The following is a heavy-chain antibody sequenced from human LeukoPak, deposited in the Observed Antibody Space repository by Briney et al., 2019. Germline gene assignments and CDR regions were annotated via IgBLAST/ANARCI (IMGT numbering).Heavy chain of an antibody. CDR3: ARGEPPSLGDDFWSGRHRKGFDI. CDR1: GYTFTGYY. Sequence: ASVKVSCMASGYTFTGYYMHWVRQAPGQGLEWMGWINPNSGGTNYAQKFQGRVTMTRDTSISTAYMELSRLRSDDTAVYYCARGEPPSLGDDFWSGRHRKGFDIWGQGTMVTVSS. CDR2: INPNSGGT. J-gene: IGHJ3*02. D-gene: IGHD3-3*01. V-gene: IGHV1-2*02.